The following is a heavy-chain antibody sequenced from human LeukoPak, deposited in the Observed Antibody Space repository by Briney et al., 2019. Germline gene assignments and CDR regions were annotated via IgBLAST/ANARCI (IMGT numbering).Heavy chain of an antibody. Sequence: KTSETLSLTCTVSGGSISSSSYYWGWIRQPPGKGLEWIGSIYYSGSTYYNPSLKSRVTISVDTSKNQFSLKLSSVTAAGTAVCYCARHTDGGSYYEYYFDYWGQGTLVTVSS. J-gene: IGHJ4*02. CDR2: IYYSGST. D-gene: IGHD1-26*01. CDR3: ARHTDGGSYYEYYFDY. V-gene: IGHV4-39*01. CDR1: GGSISSSSYY.